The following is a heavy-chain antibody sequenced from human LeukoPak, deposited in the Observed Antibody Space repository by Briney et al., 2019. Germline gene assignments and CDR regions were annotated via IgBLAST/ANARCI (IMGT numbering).Heavy chain of an antibody. D-gene: IGHD5-18*01. J-gene: IGHJ4*02. Sequence: PGGSLRLSCEASGFTFGSHAMYWVRQAPGKGLEWVAGIFGSGGSPHYADPVKGRFTISRDNSRNTVYLQINSLRAEDTAVYYCGKTTVGYSISKKPAWPVDYWGQGTLVTVSS. V-gene: IGHV3-23*01. CDR1: GFTFGSHA. CDR2: IFGSGGSP. CDR3: GKTTVGYSISKKPAWPVDY.